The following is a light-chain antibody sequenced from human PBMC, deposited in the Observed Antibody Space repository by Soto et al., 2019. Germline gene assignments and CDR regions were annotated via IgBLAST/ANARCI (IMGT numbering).Light chain of an antibody. CDR2: GNN. CDR1: SSNIGAGYD. V-gene: IGLV1-40*01. J-gene: IGLJ3*02. Sequence: QSVLTQPPSVSGTPGQRVTISCTGSSSNIGAGYDVHWYQQLPGTAPKLLIYGNNNRPSGVPDRFPGSKSATSDSLAITGLQAEDEADYYCQSYDSSLSGGVFGGGTKLTVL. CDR3: QSYDSSLSGGV.